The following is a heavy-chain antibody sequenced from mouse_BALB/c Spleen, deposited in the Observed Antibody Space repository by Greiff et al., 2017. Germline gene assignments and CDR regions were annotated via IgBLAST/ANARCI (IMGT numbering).Heavy chain of an antibody. CDR1: GFTFSDYY. V-gene: IGHV5-4*02. J-gene: IGHJ2*01. D-gene: IGHD1-1*01. Sequence: EVKLMESGGGLVKPGGSLKLSCAASGFTFSDYYMYGVRQTPEKRLEWVATISDGGSYTYYPDSVKGRFTISRDNAKNNLYLQMSSLKSEDTAMYYCAREGGTVVATRVYFDYWGQGTTLTVSS. CDR2: ISDGGSYT. CDR3: AREGGTVVATRVYFDY.